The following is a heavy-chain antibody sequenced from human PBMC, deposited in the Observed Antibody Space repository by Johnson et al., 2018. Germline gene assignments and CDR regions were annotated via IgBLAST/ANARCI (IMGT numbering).Heavy chain of an antibody. D-gene: IGHD3-3*01. CDR2: IKNEVQGGTT. CDR3: STDWRDV. Sequence: VQLVQSGGGLVKPGGSLRLSCVVSGFTFTNAWMSWVRQAPGKGLEWVGRIKNEVQGGTTDYAAPVKGRFIISRDDSRETLYLQMNSLKTEDTAVYYCSTDWRDVWGKGTTVTVSS. J-gene: IGHJ6*04. V-gene: IGHV3-15*01. CDR1: GFTFTNAW.